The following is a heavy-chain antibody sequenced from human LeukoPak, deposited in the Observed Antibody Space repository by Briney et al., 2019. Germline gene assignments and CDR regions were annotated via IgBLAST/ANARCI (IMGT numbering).Heavy chain of an antibody. CDR1: GGTFSSYA. V-gene: IGHV1-69*13. CDR2: IIPIFGTA. D-gene: IGHD2-15*01. CDR3: ARDGGGVAFDI. Sequence: ASVKVSCKASGGTFSSYAISWVRQAPGQGLEWMGGIIPIFGTANYAQKFQGGVTITADESTSTAYMELSSLRSEDTAVYYCARDGGGVAFDIWGQGTMVTVSS. J-gene: IGHJ3*02.